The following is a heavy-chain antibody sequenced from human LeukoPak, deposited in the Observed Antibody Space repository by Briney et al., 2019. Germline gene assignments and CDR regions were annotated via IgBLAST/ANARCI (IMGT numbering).Heavy chain of an antibody. Sequence: GGSLRLSWAASEFTFSSYTMSWVRKATGKGLEWVSAITGSGATTSYADSVKGRFTISRDNSKNTLFLQMNSLRVDDTAVYFCAKGAAADASGRYFDYWGQGTLVTVSS. D-gene: IGHD6-13*01. J-gene: IGHJ4*02. V-gene: IGHV3-23*01. CDR2: ITGSGATT. CDR1: EFTFSSYT. CDR3: AKGAAADASGRYFDY.